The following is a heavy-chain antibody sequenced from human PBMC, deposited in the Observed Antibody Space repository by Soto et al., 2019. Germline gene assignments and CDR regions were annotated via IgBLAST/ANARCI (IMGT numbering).Heavy chain of an antibody. J-gene: IGHJ5*02. CDR2: INHSGST. CDR3: ARWRKGHWFDP. V-gene: IGHV4-34*01. CDR1: GFTFSDYY. Sequence: QVQLVESGGGLVKPGGSLRLSCAASGFTFSDYYMSWIRQAPGKGLEWIGEINHSGSTNYNPSLKSRVTISVDTSKNQFSLKLSSVTAADTAVYYCARWRKGHWFDPWGQGTLVTVSS. D-gene: IGHD3-3*01.